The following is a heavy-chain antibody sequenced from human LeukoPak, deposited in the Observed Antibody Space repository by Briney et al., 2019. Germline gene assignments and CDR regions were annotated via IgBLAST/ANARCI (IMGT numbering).Heavy chain of an antibody. Sequence: PGEPLRLSSAASGFTFSNFGMHWVRQAPGKGLEWMAVISYDGKVTYYADSVKGRFTISRDNSKNTLYLQMNSLRAEDTAVYYCAKEGGYSGYDSVEGAFDIWGQGTMVTVSS. V-gene: IGHV3-30*18. CDR1: GFTFSNFG. D-gene: IGHD5-12*01. CDR3: AKEGGYSGYDSVEGAFDI. J-gene: IGHJ3*02. CDR2: ISYDGKVT.